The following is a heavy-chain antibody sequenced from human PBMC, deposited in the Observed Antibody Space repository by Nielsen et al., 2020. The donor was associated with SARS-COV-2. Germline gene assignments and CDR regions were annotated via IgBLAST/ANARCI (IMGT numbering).Heavy chain of an antibody. CDR3: ARSGGVDPSYWYFDL. CDR2: IYYSGST. J-gene: IGHJ2*01. D-gene: IGHD2-8*01. Sequence: GSLRLSCTVSGGSISSYYWSWIRQPPGKGLEWIGYIYYSGSTNYNPSLKSRVTISVDTSKNQFSLKLSSVTAADTAVYYCARSGGVDPSYWYFDLWGRGTLVTVSS. CDR1: GGSISSYY. V-gene: IGHV4-59*13.